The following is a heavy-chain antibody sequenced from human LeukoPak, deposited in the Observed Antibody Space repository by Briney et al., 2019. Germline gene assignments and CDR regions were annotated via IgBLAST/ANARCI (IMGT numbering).Heavy chain of an antibody. Sequence: GGSLRLSCAASGFSFDSYNMNWVRQAPGKGLEWLSSISSRTTYIFYVDSVKGRFTISRDHANNSLYLQMNSLRVEDTAVYYCPRGSEWDLLGSCDRWGQGTLVTVSS. CDR2: ISSRTTYI. D-gene: IGHD1-26*01. CDR3: PRGSEWDLLGSCDR. J-gene: IGHJ5*02. CDR1: GFSFDSYN. V-gene: IGHV3-21*01.